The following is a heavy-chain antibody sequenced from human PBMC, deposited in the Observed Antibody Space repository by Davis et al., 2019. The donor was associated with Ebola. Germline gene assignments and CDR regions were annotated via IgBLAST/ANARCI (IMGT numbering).Heavy chain of an antibody. V-gene: IGHV3-23*01. D-gene: IGHD3-22*01. Sequence: GGSLRLSCAASGFTFSSYAMSWVRQAPGKGLEWVSAISGSGGSTYYADSVKGRFTISRDNSKTTLYLQMNSLRANDTAVYYCAKGNRVTYQYDSGDDYWGQGTLVTVSS. J-gene: IGHJ4*02. CDR1: GFTFSSYA. CDR3: AKGNRVTYQYDSGDDY. CDR2: ISGSGGST.